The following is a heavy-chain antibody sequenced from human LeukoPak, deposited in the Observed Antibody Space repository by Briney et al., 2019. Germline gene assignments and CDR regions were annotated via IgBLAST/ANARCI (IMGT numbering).Heavy chain of an antibody. Sequence: SETLSLTCTVSGGSITSRRYNWGWIRQPPGKGLEWIGSIYYSGSTYYNPSLKSRVTISVDTSKNQFSLKLSSVTAADTAVYYCAIHTTYSSSSPMYYCGQGTLVTVSS. CDR3: AIHTTYSSSSPMYY. CDR1: GGSITSRRYN. CDR2: IYYSGST. D-gene: IGHD6-6*01. V-gene: IGHV4-39*01. J-gene: IGHJ4*02.